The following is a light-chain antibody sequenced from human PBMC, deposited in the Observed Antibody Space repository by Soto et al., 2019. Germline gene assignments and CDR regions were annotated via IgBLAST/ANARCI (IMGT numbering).Light chain of an antibody. Sequence: EIVLTQSPGTLSLSPGERATLSCRASQSVSSSYLAWYQQKPGQAPRLLIYGASSRATGIPDRFSGSGSGTDFTFTISSLEPEDFAVYYCQQYGSSRITFGQGTRLEIK. CDR2: GAS. V-gene: IGKV3-20*01. J-gene: IGKJ5*01. CDR3: QQYGSSRIT. CDR1: QSVSSSY.